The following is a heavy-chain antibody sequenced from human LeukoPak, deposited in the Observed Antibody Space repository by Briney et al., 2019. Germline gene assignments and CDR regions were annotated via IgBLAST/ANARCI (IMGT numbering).Heavy chain of an antibody. V-gene: IGHV3-74*01. CDR3: TRQQLDAFDI. D-gene: IGHD6-13*01. Sequence: GGSLRLSCAASGFTFSTYWMHWVRQAPGTGLVWVSRINSDGSSTTYADSVKGRFTISRDNAKNTLSQQMSSLRAEDTAVYYCTRQQLDAFDIWGPGTMVTVSS. J-gene: IGHJ3*02. CDR2: INSDGSST. CDR1: GFTFSTYW.